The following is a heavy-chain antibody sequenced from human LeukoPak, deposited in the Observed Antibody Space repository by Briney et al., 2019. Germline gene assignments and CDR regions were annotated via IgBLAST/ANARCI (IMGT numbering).Heavy chain of an antibody. Sequence: SETLSLTCTVSGGSITGYYWSWIRQPQGKGLEWIGYIYTSVSTNYNPSLKSRVTISVDTSKNQFSLHLRSVTAADTAVYYCARRGDRRPNIYYYYYMDVWGKGTTVTVSS. CDR2: IYTSVST. CDR1: GGSITGYY. D-gene: IGHD3-10*01. CDR3: ARRGDRRPNIYYYYYMDV. J-gene: IGHJ6*03. V-gene: IGHV4-4*09.